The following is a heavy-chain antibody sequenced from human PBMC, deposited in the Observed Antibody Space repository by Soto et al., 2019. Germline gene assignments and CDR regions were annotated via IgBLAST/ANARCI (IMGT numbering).Heavy chain of an antibody. J-gene: IGHJ4*02. CDR3: AREVTEGSGYQIDY. D-gene: IGHD3-3*01. V-gene: IGHV3-74*01. CDR1: GFTFSSYW. CDR2: INSDGSST. Sequence: GGSLRLSCAASGFTFSSYWMHWVRQAPGKGLVWVSRINSDGSSTSYADSVKGRFTISRDNAKNTLYLQMNSLRAEDTAVYYCAREVTEGSGYQIDYWGQGTLVTVSS.